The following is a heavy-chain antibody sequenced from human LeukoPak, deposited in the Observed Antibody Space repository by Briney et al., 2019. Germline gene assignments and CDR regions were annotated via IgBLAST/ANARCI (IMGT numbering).Heavy chain of an antibody. CDR2: INGDGYSI. V-gene: IGHV3-74*01. D-gene: IGHD3-3*01. Sequence: GGSLRLSCAASGFTFSGYWMHWVRQAPGKGLVWLSRINGDGYSISYADSVKGRFTISRDNAKKMLYLQMNSLRAEDTAVYYCAKANSITIFGVISPVDYWGQGTLVTVSS. J-gene: IGHJ4*02. CDR1: GFTFSGYW. CDR3: AKANSITIFGVISPVDY.